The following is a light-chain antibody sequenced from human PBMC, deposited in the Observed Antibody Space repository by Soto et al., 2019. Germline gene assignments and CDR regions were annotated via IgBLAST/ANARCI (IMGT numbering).Light chain of an antibody. CDR3: GTWDSSLSAV. CDR2: EDN. Sequence: QSVLTQPPSASGTPGQGVTISCSGSSSNIGSNFVSWYQQLPGTAPKLLIYEDNKRPSGIPDRFSGSKSGTSATLGITGLQTGDEADYYCGTWDSSLSAVFGGGTKLTVL. CDR1: SSNIGSNF. J-gene: IGLJ2*01. V-gene: IGLV1-51*01.